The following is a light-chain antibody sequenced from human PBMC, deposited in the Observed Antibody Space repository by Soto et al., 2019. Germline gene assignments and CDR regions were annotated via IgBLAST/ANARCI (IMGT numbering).Light chain of an antibody. V-gene: IGKV3-15*01. CDR2: VAS. CDR1: QSVNQK. CDR3: QQYGNAPIT. J-gene: IGKJ5*01. Sequence: EIVLTQSPATLSVSPGERATLSCRASQSVNQKLGWYQQKPGQAPRLLIYVASYRATGIPARFSGSGSGTEYTLTISNLQAEDFAVYYCQQYGNAPITFGQGTRLEIK.